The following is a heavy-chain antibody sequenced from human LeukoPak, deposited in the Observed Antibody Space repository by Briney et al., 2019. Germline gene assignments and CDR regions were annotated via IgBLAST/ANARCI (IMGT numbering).Heavy chain of an antibody. J-gene: IGHJ4*02. CDR3: ARGRPLAATDPGWYFDY. Sequence: GGSLRLSCAASGFTFSSYGMSWVRQAPGKGLEWVANIKQDGSEKYYVDSVKGRFTISRDNAKNTLYLQMNSLRAEDTAVYYCARGRPLAATDPGWYFDYWGQGTLVTVSS. CDR2: IKQDGSEK. V-gene: IGHV3-7*01. D-gene: IGHD2-15*01. CDR1: GFTFSSYG.